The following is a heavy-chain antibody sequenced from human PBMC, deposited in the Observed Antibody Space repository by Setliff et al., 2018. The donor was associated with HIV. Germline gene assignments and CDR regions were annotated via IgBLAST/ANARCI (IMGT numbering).Heavy chain of an antibody. V-gene: IGHV4-59*11. CDR3: ARGEPPASRSGLLY. CDR2: ISDSGSA. CDR1: GPMSDHY. Sequence: SETLSLTCNVYGPMSDHYWSWIRQPPGKELEWIATISDSGSAYYNPSLKSRVTISSDTPNKRFSLKLTSLTAADTAVYYCARGEPPASRSGLLYWGQGMLVTVSS. J-gene: IGHJ4*02. D-gene: IGHD3-22*01.